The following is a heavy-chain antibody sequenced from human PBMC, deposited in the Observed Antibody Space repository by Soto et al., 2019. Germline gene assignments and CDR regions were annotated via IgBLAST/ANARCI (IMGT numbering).Heavy chain of an antibody. CDR3: ARRALPQCINGVCYKDGFWDY. V-gene: IGHV4-31*03. CDR2: IYYSGTT. D-gene: IGHD2-8*01. CDR1: GGSVSSGGYY. Sequence: SETLSLTCTVSGGSVSSGGYYWSWIRQHPGTGLERIGYIYYSGTTYFNPSLKSRASISLDTSKNEFSLKLTSVTAADTAVYYCARRALPQCINGVCYKDGFWDYWGQGALVTVSS. J-gene: IGHJ4*02.